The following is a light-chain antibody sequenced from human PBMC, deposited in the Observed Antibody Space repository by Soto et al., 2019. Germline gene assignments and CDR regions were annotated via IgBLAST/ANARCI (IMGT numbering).Light chain of an antibody. CDR1: QTISNY. CDR3: QQSYSTPYT. CDR2: AVS. J-gene: IGKJ2*01. Sequence: DIQMTQSPSSLSASVGDRVTITCRASQTISNYLSGYQQKPGKAPNLLIYAVSSLHSGVPSRFSGSGSGTDFTLTISSLQPEDFATDYCQQSYSTPYTFGQGTRLGIK. V-gene: IGKV1-39*01.